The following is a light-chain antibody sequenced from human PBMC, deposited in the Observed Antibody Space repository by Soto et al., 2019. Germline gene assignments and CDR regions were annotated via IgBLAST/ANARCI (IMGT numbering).Light chain of an antibody. Sequence: QSVLTQPRSVSGSPGQSVTISCTGTSSDVGGYNSVSWYQQHPGKAPKLMISDVSERPSGVPDRFSGSKSANTASLTISGLQAEDEADYYCCSYAGRYTYVFGTGTKLTVL. CDR2: DVS. CDR3: CSYAGRYTYV. CDR1: SSDVGGYNS. J-gene: IGLJ1*01. V-gene: IGLV2-11*01.